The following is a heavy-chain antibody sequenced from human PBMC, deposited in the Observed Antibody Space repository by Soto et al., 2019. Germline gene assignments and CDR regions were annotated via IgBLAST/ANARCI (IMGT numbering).Heavy chain of an antibody. CDR3: ARVVQWPYYYYGMDV. D-gene: IGHD6-19*01. V-gene: IGHV1-2*02. CDR2: INPNSGGT. Sequence: ASVKVSCKASGYTFTGYYMHWVRQAPGQGLEWMGWINPNSGGTNYAQKFQGRVTMTRDTSISTAYMELSRLRSDDTAVYCCARVVQWPYYYYGMDVWGQGTTVTVYS. J-gene: IGHJ6*02. CDR1: GYTFTGYY.